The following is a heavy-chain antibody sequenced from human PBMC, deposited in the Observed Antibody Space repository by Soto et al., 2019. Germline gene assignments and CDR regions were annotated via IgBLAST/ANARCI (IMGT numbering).Heavy chain of an antibody. J-gene: IGHJ4*02. CDR2: ITWNSGSV. Sequence: QLLESGGASVQPGGSLRLSCAASGFSFDDYAMHWVRQAPGKGLEWVSGITWNSGSVYYADSVKGRFTISRDNAKNSLFLQMNSLRTEDTALYYCAKDASMLRAHFDFWGQGTLVTVSS. V-gene: IGHV3-9*01. CDR1: GFSFDDYA. D-gene: IGHD3-10*01. CDR3: AKDASMLRAHFDF.